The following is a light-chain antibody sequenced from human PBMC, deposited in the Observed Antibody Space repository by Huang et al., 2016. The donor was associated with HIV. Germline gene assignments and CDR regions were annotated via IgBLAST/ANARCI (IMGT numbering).Light chain of an antibody. V-gene: IGKV3-15*01. CDR1: QSVGRN. J-gene: IGKJ1*01. CDR2: GAS. Sequence: EIVMTQSPATLSVSPGERATLSCTASQSVGRNLAWYQQKPGQAPRLLIYGASTRATGVPARFSGGGSGTEFILTISRLQSEDFAVYYCQQYNNWWAFGPGTKVEIK. CDR3: QQYNNWWA.